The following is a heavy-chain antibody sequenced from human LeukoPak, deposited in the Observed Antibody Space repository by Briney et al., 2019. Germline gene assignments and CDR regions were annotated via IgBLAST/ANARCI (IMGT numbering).Heavy chain of an antibody. D-gene: IGHD6-19*01. Sequence: SETLSLTCTVSGGSISSYYWSWIRQPAGKGLEWIGRIYTSGSTNYNPSLKSRVTMSVDTSKNQFSLKLSSVTAADTAVYYCARDHVDSGWYFSGTPPVRLDYWAREPWSPSPQ. J-gene: IGHJ4*02. CDR3: ARDHVDSGWYFSGTPPVRLDY. V-gene: IGHV4-4*07. CDR1: GGSISSYY. CDR2: IYTSGST.